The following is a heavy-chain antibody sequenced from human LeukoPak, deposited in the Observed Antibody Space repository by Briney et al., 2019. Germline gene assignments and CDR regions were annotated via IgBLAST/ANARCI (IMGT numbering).Heavy chain of an antibody. V-gene: IGHV3-21*01. CDR3: ARAVAGPAGEYYFDY. Sequence: GGSLRLSCAASGFTFSSYSMNWVRQAPGKGLEWVSSISSSSSYIYYADSLKGRFTISRDSAKNSLYLQMNSLRAEDTALYYCARAVAGPAGEYYFDYWGQGTLVTVSS. CDR2: ISSSSSYI. CDR1: GFTFSSYS. D-gene: IGHD6-19*01. J-gene: IGHJ4*02.